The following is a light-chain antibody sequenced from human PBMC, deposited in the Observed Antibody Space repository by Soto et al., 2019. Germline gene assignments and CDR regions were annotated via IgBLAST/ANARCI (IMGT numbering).Light chain of an antibody. Sequence: EIVLTQSAATLSLSPGERATLSCRASQSVNSNLASYQQKPGQAPSLLIFDASYRATDIPARFSGSGSGTDFTLTIISLEPEDFAVYSCQQRSNWPLTFGGGTKVEIK. J-gene: IGKJ4*01. CDR1: QSVNSN. CDR3: QQRSNWPLT. V-gene: IGKV3-11*01. CDR2: DAS.